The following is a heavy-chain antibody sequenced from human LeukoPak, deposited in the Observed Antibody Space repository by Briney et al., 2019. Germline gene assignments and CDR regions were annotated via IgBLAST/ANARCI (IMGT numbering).Heavy chain of an antibody. D-gene: IGHD4-17*01. V-gene: IGHV1-69*13. CDR2: IIPIFGTA. J-gene: IGHJ6*02. Sequence: SVKVSCKASGYIFTSYAMHWVRQAPGQGLEWMGGIIPIFGTANYAQKFQGRVTITADESTSTAYMELSSLRSEDTAVYYCARVAVTTKGYYYGMDVWGQGTAVTVSS. CDR1: GYIFTSYA. CDR3: ARVAVTTKGYYYGMDV.